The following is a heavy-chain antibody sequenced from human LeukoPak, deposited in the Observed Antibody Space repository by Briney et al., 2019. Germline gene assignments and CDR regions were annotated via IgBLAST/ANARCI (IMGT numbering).Heavy chain of an antibody. CDR1: GFTFSNYA. CDR2: ISGSGGST. D-gene: IGHD2-21*02. J-gene: IGHJ4*02. Sequence: GGSLRLSCAASGFTFSNYAMSWVRQAPGKGLEWVSGISGSGGSTYYADSVKGRFTISRDNSKNTLYLQMNSLRAEDTAVYHCAKDLVVVTAIPGDYFDYWGQGTLVTVSS. V-gene: IGHV3-23*01. CDR3: AKDLVVVTAIPGDYFDY.